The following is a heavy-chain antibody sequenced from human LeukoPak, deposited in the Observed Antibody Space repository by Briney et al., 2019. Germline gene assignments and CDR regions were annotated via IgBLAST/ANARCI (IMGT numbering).Heavy chain of an antibody. V-gene: IGHV1-18*01. Sequence: ASVTVTCKASGCTFNSYSINWVRQPPGQGVEWMGSINAYNGNTNYAQKVQGRVTMTTDTSTSTAYMELRSLRSDDTALYYCARDGFRGPSDYWGQGTLVTVSS. CDR3: ARDGFRGPSDY. J-gene: IGHJ4*02. D-gene: IGHD3-16*01. CDR1: GCTFNSYS. CDR2: INAYNGNT.